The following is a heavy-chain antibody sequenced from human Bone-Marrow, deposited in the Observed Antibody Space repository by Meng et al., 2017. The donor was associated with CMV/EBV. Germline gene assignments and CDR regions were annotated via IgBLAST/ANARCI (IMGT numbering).Heavy chain of an antibody. D-gene: IGHD4-17*01. CDR1: GYSFTSYW. V-gene: IGHV5-51*01. Sequence: GGSLRLSCKGSGYSFTSYWIGWVRQMPGKGLEWMGIIYPGDSDTRYSPSFQGQVTISADKSISTAYLQWSSLKASDTAMYYCARASTIYYGAGEYYFDYWGQGTLVTVSS. CDR2: IYPGDSDT. CDR3: ARASTIYYGAGEYYFDY. J-gene: IGHJ4*02.